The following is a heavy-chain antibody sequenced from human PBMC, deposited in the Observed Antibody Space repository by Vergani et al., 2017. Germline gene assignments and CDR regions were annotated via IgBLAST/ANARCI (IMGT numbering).Heavy chain of an antibody. CDR2: ISGSGGST. D-gene: IGHD3-16*01. Sequence: EVQLLESGGGLVQPGGSLRLSCAASGFTFSSYAMSWVRQAPGKGLEWVSAISGSGGSTYYADSVKGRFTISRDNSKNTLYLQMNGLRAEDTAVYYCAKGGVMITFGGVIADQDDAFDIWGQGTMVTVSS. J-gene: IGHJ3*02. CDR3: AKGGVMITFGGVIADQDDAFDI. V-gene: IGHV3-23*01. CDR1: GFTFSSYA.